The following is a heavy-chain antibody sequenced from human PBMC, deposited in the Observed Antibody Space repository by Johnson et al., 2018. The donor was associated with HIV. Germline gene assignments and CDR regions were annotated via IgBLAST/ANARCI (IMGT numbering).Heavy chain of an antibody. J-gene: IGHJ3*01. CDR3: ARDNLRAFDV. D-gene: IGHD5/OR15-5a*01. CDR1: GFTFSSYG. Sequence: VLLVESGGGSVKSGGSLRVSCAASGFTFSSYGMHWVRQVPGKGLEWVSGINWNGGTTAYADSVKGRFTISRDNAKNSLFLQMNSLRAEDTACYYCARDNLRAFDVWGQGTTVTVSS. V-gene: IGHV3-20*04. CDR2: INWNGGTT.